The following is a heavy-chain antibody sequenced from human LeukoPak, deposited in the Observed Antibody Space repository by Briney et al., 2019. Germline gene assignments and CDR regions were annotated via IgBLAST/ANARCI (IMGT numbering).Heavy chain of an antibody. V-gene: IGHV4-39*01. Sequence: GSLRLSCAASGFTFSSYAMSWVRQPPGKGLEWIGSFYYSGSTYYNPSLKSRLTISVDTSKNQFSLKLSSVTAADTAVYYCASIDRATVLFDYWGQGTLVTVSS. CDR2: FYYSGST. CDR1: GFTFSSYA. J-gene: IGHJ4*02. CDR3: ASIDRATVLFDY. D-gene: IGHD4-17*01.